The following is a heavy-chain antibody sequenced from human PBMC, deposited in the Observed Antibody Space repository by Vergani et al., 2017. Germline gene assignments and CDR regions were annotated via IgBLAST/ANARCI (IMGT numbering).Heavy chain of an antibody. D-gene: IGHD4-23*01. Sequence: QVQLVESGGGVVQPGRSLRLSCSASGFTFSNYGLHWVRQAPGKGLEWVAFISYEGSNKYYEGSVKGRFTISRDNPKNTLYLQLNSLRAEDTAVYYCAKGLYGGNADYFDYGGQGSLVTVSS. J-gene: IGHJ4*02. V-gene: IGHV3-30*18. CDR2: ISYEGSNK. CDR3: AKGLYGGNADYFDY. CDR1: GFTFSNYG.